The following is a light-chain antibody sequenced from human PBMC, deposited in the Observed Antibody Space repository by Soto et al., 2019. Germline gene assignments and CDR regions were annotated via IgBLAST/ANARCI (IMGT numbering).Light chain of an antibody. CDR3: ETWDSNPWV. CDR2: LEGSGSY. CDR1: SGHSSYI. V-gene: IGLV4-60*02. J-gene: IGLJ3*02. Sequence: QPVLTQSSSASASLGSSVKLTCTLSSGHSSYIIAWHQQQPGKAPRYLMKLEGSGSYNKGSGVPDRFSGSSSGADRYLTISNPPFEDEDDYYCETWDSNPWVFGGGTKVTVL.